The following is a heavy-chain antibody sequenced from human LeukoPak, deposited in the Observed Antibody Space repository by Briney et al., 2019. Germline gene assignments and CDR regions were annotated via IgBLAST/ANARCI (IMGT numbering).Heavy chain of an antibody. CDR2: ISYDGSNK. CDR1: GFTFSSYG. D-gene: IGHD3-10*01. V-gene: IGHV3-30*18. Sequence: GGSLRLSCAASGFTFSSYGMHWVRQAPGKGLEWVAVISYDGSNKYYAGSVRGRFTISRDNSKNTLYLQMNSLRAEDTAVYYCAKDLLWFGESQKNYGMDVWGQGTTVTVSS. J-gene: IGHJ6*02. CDR3: AKDLLWFGESQKNYGMDV.